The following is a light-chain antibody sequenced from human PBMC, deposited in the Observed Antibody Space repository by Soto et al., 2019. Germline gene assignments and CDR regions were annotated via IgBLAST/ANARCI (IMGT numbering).Light chain of an antibody. CDR1: QSVLYSSNNKNY. V-gene: IGKV4-1*01. CDR3: QQYYTTPRT. Sequence: DIVMTQSPDSLAVSLGERATINCKSSQSVLYSSNNKNYLVWYQQKPGQPPKLLIYWASIRESGVPDRFSGSGSGTDFTLTISSLQAEDVAVYYCQQYYTTPRTFGQGTKVEIK. J-gene: IGKJ1*01. CDR2: WAS.